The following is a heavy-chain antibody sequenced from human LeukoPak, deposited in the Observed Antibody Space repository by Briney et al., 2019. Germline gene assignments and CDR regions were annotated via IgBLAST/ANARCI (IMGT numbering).Heavy chain of an antibody. CDR2: IYYGGST. CDR3: ARDLGYGGVGPDN. D-gene: IGHD4-23*01. Sequence: PPETLSLTCTVSGYSISSGYYWGWIRQPPGKGLQWIGNIYYGGSTYYNPSLKSRVTISVDTSKNQFSLMLTSVTAADTTVYYCARDLGYGGVGPDNWGQGILVTVSS. CDR1: GYSISSGYY. V-gene: IGHV4-38-2*02. J-gene: IGHJ4*02.